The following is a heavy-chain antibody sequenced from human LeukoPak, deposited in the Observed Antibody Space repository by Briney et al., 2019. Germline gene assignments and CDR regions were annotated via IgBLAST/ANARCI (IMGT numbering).Heavy chain of an antibody. CDR2: ISSSSSYI. CDR1: GFTFSSYS. J-gene: IGHJ4*02. CDR3: ARTGGQEAVFDY. V-gene: IGHV3-21*01. Sequence: PGGSLGLSCAASGFTFSSYSMNWVRQAPGKGLEWVSSISSSSSYIYYADSVKGRFTISRDNAKNSLYLQMNSLRAEDTAVYYCARTGGQEAVFDYWGQGTLVTVSS. D-gene: IGHD1-14*01.